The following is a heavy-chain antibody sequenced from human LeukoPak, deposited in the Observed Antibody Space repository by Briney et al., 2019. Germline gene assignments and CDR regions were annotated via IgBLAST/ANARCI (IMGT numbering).Heavy chain of an antibody. V-gene: IGHV1-2*02. Sequence: ASVKVSCKASGYTFTGYYMHWVRQAPGQGLEWMGWINPNSGGTNYAQKFQVRVTMTRDTSISTAYMELSRLRSDDTAVYYCARGGFMGLLLEWLRGGPFDYWGQGTLVTVSS. CDR2: INPNSGGT. CDR3: ARGGFMGLLLEWLRGGPFDY. D-gene: IGHD3-3*01. CDR1: GYTFTGYY. J-gene: IGHJ4*02.